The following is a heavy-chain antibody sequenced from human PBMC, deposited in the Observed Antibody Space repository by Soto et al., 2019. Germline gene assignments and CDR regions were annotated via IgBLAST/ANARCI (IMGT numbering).Heavy chain of an antibody. V-gene: IGHV4-39*01. Sequence: SETLSLTCTFSGGSISSISYYWGWIRQPPGKGLEWIGSIYYSGSTYYNPSLKSRVTISVDTSKNQFSLKLSSVTAADTAVYYCARVVVAATNWFDPWGQGTLVT. CDR3: ARVVVAATNWFDP. J-gene: IGHJ5*02. D-gene: IGHD2-15*01. CDR1: GGSISSISYY. CDR2: IYYSGST.